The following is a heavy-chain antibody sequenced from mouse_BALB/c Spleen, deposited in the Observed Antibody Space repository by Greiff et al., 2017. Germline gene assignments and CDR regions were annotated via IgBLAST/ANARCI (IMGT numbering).Heavy chain of an antibody. CDR3: ARVGWEGRFAY. CDR2: IWAGGST. CDR1: GFSLTSYG. J-gene: IGHJ3*01. D-gene: IGHD3-3*01. V-gene: IGHV2-9*02. Sequence: VQLMESGPGLVAPSPSLSITCTASGFSLTSYGVHWVRQPPGQGLEWLGVIWAGGSTNYNSAVMARLSISKDNSKSQVFLKMNSLQTDDTAMYYCARVGWEGRFAYWGQGTLVTVSA.